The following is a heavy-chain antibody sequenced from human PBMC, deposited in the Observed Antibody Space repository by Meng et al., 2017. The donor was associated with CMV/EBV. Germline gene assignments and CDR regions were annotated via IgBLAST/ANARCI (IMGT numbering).Heavy chain of an antibody. CDR2: MNPNSGNT. Sequence: ASVTVSCKASGYTFTSYDINWVRQATGQGLEWMGWMNPNSGNTGYAQKFQGRVTMTRNTSISTAYMELSSLRSEDTAVYYCARGLRSGSSSRYGTRTFDIWGQGTMVTVSS. D-gene: IGHD6-13*01. J-gene: IGHJ3*02. CDR1: GYTFTSYD. V-gene: IGHV1-8*01. CDR3: ARGLRSGSSSRYGTRTFDI.